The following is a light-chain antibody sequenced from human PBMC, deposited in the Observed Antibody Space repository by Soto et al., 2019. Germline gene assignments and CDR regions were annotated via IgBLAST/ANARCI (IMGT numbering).Light chain of an antibody. V-gene: IGKV3-15*01. Sequence: EIVMTQSPATLSVSPGERATLSCRASQSVSSNLAWYQQKPGQAPRLLIYGASTRATGIPARFSGSGSGTEFTLTIRSLQSEDFAVYYCQQYNNWLRTFGQGTKLEIK. CDR1: QSVSSN. J-gene: IGKJ2*01. CDR2: GAS. CDR3: QQYNNWLRT.